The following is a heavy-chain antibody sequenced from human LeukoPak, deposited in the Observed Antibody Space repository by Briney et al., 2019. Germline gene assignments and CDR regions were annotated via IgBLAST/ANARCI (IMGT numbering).Heavy chain of an antibody. Sequence: ASVKVSCKASGYIFTGYYIHWVRQAPGQGLEWMGWINPHSGGTNYAQKFQGRVTMTRGTSISTAYMELSRLRSDDTAVYYCARAVSGYSYGSPFDYWGQGTLVTVSS. D-gene: IGHD5-18*01. J-gene: IGHJ4*02. CDR1: GYIFTGYY. CDR2: INPHSGGT. V-gene: IGHV1-2*02. CDR3: ARAVSGYSYGSPFDY.